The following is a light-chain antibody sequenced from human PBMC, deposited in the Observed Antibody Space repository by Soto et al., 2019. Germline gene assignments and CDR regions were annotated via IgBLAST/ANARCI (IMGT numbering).Light chain of an antibody. CDR2: KTS. Sequence: DIQMTQSPSTLSASVGDRVTITCRASQSISNWLAWYQQKPGKAPKVLIYKTSILESGVPPRFSGSGSGTDFTLTISSLQPDDFATYYCQQYNSYSWTFGQGTKVEIK. V-gene: IGKV1-5*03. CDR1: QSISNW. CDR3: QQYNSYSWT. J-gene: IGKJ1*01.